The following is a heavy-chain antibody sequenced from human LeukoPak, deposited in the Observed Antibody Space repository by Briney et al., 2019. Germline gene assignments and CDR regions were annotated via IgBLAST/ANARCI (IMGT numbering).Heavy chain of an antibody. CDR1: GDSVSSNSAA. J-gene: IGHJ3*02. CDR2: TYYRSKWYN. D-gene: IGHD3-22*01. Sequence: PSQTLSLTWAISGDSVSSNSAAWNWITQCPSRGLEWLGRTYYRSKWYNDYEVSVKSRITINPDTSKNQFSLQLNSVTPEDTAVYYCARAHYYYDSSGEFDIWGQGTMVTVSS. CDR3: ARAHYYYDSSGEFDI. V-gene: IGHV6-1*01.